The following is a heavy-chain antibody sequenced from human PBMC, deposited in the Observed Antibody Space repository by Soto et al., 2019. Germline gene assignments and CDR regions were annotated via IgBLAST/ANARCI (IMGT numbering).Heavy chain of an antibody. CDR1: GFTFSSYG. J-gene: IGHJ4*02. V-gene: IGHV3-33*01. Sequence: QVQLVESGGGVVQPGRSLRLSCAASGFTFSSYGMHWVRQAPCKGLEWVAVIWYDGSNKYYADSVKGRFTISRDNSKNTLSLQMNSLRAEDTAVYYCAREIPLYCALPPSDYWGQGTLVTVSS. D-gene: IGHD1-26*01. CDR2: IWYDGSNK. CDR3: AREIPLYCALPPSDY.